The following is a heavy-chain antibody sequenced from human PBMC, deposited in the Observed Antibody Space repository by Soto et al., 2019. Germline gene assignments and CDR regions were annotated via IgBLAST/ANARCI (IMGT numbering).Heavy chain of an antibody. J-gene: IGHJ4*02. V-gene: IGHV3-74*01. CDR2: ISDDGSTA. CDR1: GFTFSAYW. Sequence: GGALRLSCAVSGFTFSAYWMHWIRQVPGKGLTWVSRISDDGSTATYADSVKGRFVISRDNAKNSLYLEMNTLRADDSGLYYCARGPRVSSTGTGAHWGRGTLVTVSS. CDR3: ARGPRVSSTGTGAH. D-gene: IGHD1-1*01.